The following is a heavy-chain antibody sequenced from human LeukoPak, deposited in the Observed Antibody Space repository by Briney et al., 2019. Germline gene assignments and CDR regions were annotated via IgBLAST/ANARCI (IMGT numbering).Heavy chain of an antibody. CDR3: ARDPLTYYDFWSGSPRTKYYFDY. Sequence: ASVKVSCKTSGGTFNNSAISWVRQAPGQGLEWLRGIIPLFGTASYRKKLQGRVTITTDESTSTAYMELSSLRSEDTAVYYCARDPLTYYDFWSGSPRTKYYFDYWGQGTLVTVSS. J-gene: IGHJ4*02. CDR1: GGTFNNSA. V-gene: IGHV1-69*05. D-gene: IGHD3-3*01. CDR2: IIPLFGTA.